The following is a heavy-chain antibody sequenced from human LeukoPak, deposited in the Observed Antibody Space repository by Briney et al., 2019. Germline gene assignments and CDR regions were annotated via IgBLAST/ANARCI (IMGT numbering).Heavy chain of an antibody. Sequence: GGSLRLSCAASGFXFEDYGISWVRQAPGKGLEWISGINWHGDRTGYADSVKGRFTISRNNAKNSLYLQMNSLRAEDTALYYCARSGYYGSGSYSDYWGQGTLVTVSS. CDR1: GFXFEDYG. CDR3: ARSGYYGSGSYSDY. V-gene: IGHV3-20*04. J-gene: IGHJ4*02. CDR2: INWHGDRT. D-gene: IGHD3-10*01.